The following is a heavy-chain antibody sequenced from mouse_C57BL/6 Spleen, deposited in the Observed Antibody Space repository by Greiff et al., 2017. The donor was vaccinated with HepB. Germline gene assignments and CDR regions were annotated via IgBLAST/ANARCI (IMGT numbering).Heavy chain of an antibody. Sequence: QVQLQQSGAELVRPGTSVKVSCKASGYAFTNYLIEWVKQRPGQGLEWIGVINPGSGGTNYNEKFKGKATLTADKSSSTAYMQLSSLTSEDSAVYFCASGYYGGFAYWGQGTLVTVSA. V-gene: IGHV1-54*01. D-gene: IGHD1-2*01. CDR3: ASGYYGGFAY. J-gene: IGHJ3*01. CDR1: GYAFTNYL. CDR2: INPGSGGT.